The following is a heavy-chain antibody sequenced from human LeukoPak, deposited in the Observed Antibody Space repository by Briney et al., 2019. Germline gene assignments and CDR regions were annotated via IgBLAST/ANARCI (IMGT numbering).Heavy chain of an antibody. D-gene: IGHD1-26*01. CDR1: GFTFSSYA. V-gene: IGHV3-23*01. J-gene: IGHJ6*02. CDR3: ATSARINTAIVGYGRAMDV. CDR2: ISGGVGST. Sequence: PGGSLRLSCAVSGFTFSSYAMNWVRQPPGRGLEWVSGISGGVGSTYCADSVKGRFTISRDSSKNTLYLQMNSLRVEDTAVYYCATSARINTAIVGYGRAMDVWGQGTTVTVSS.